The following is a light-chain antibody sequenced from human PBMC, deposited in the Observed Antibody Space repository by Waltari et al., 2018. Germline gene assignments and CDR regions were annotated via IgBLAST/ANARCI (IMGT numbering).Light chain of an antibody. J-gene: IGLJ2*01. CDR1: PLRRYY. V-gene: IGLV3-19*01. CDR2: DKD. Sequence: SSELTQDPAVSVALGQTVRNTCQGDPLRRYYVSWYQQKPGQAPMLVIYDKDNRPSGIPERFSGSSSGNIASLTITGAQAEDEADYYCNSRDTRGNHFVVFGGGTKLTVL. CDR3: NSRDTRGNHFVV.